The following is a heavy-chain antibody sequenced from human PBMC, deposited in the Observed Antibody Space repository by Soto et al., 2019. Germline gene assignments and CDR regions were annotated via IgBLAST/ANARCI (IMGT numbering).Heavy chain of an antibody. V-gene: IGHV3-48*01. CDR1: GFTFSSYI. D-gene: IGHD2-15*01. CDR3: ARDRAVAATVMFDP. CDR2: ISSSSSTI. Sequence: GGSLRLSCAASGFTFSSYIMNWVRQAPGKGLEWVSYISSSSSTIYYADSVKGRFTISRDNAKNSLYLQMNSLRAEDTAVYYCARDRAVAATVMFDPWGQGTLVTVSS. J-gene: IGHJ5*02.